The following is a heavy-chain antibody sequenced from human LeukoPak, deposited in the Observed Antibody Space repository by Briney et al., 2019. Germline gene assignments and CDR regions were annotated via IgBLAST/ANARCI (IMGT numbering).Heavy chain of an antibody. D-gene: IGHD3-22*01. J-gene: IGHJ4*02. CDR1: GFTFDDYA. CDR3: AKDTLMYYDSSGSLDY. Sequence: PGGSLRLSCAASGFTFDDYAMHWVRQAPGKGLEWVSGISWNSGSIGYADSVKGRFTISRDNAKNSLYLQMNSLRAEDTALYYCAKDTLMYYDSSGSLDYWGQGTLVTVPS. V-gene: IGHV3-9*01. CDR2: ISWNSGSI.